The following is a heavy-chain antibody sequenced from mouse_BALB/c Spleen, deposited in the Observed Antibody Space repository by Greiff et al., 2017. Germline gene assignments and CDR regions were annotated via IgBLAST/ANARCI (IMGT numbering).Heavy chain of an antibody. J-gene: IGHJ4*01. V-gene: IGHV5-17*02. Sequence: EVKVVESGGGLVQPGGSRKLSCAASGFTFSSFGMHWVRQAPEKGLEWVAYISSGSSTIYYADTVKGRFTISRDNPKNTLFLQMTSLRSEDTAMYYCARRKLQDAMDYWGQGTSVTVSS. CDR1: GFTFSSFG. CDR2: ISSGSSTI. D-gene: IGHD2-1*01. CDR3: ARRKLQDAMDY.